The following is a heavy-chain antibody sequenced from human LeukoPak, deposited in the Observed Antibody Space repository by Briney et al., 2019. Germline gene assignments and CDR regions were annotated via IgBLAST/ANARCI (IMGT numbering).Heavy chain of an antibody. J-gene: IGHJ4*02. CDR2: INPNSGGT. Sequence: ASVKVSCKASGYTFTGYYMHWVRQAPGQGLEWMGWINPNSGGTNYAQKFQGRVTMTRDTSISTAYMELSRLRSDDTAVYYCARGPFKEQWLVQNSYHDYRGQGTLVTVSS. CDR3: ARGPFKEQWLVQNSYHDY. CDR1: GYTFTGYY. V-gene: IGHV1-2*02. D-gene: IGHD6-19*01.